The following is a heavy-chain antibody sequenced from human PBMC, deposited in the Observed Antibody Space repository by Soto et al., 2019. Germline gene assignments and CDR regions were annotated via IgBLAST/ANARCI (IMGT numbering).Heavy chain of an antibody. Sequence: QLQLQESGPGLVKPSETLSLTCTVSGGSISSSSYYWGWIRQPPGKGLEWIGSIYYSGSTYYNPSLKSRVTISVDTSKNQFSLKLSSVTAADTAVYYCARLVRNYDILTGYYGGWFDPWGQGTLVTVSS. J-gene: IGHJ5*02. V-gene: IGHV4-39*01. D-gene: IGHD3-9*01. CDR2: IYYSGST. CDR3: ARLVRNYDILTGYYGGWFDP. CDR1: GGSISSSSYY.